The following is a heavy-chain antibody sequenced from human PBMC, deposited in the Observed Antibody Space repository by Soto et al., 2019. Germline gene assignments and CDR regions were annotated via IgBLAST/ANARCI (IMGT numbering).Heavy chain of an antibody. CDR1: GFTFSSYG. Sequence: GGSLRLSCAASGFTFSSYGMHWVRQAPGKGLEWVAVIWYDGSNKYYADSVKGRFTISRDNSKNTLYLQMNSLRAEDTAVYYCVKTGDSSAKGAFDYWGQGTLVTVSS. J-gene: IGHJ4*02. V-gene: IGHV3-33*01. CDR3: VKTGDSSAKGAFDY. D-gene: IGHD6-25*01. CDR2: IWYDGSNK.